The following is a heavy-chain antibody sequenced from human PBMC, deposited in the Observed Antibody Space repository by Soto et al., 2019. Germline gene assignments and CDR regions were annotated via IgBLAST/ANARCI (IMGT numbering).Heavy chain of an antibody. CDR1: GFTFSSYW. Sequence: TGGSLRLSCAASGFTFSSYWMHWVRQAPGKGLVWVSRINSDGSSTSYADSVKGRFTISRDNAKNTLYLQMNSLRAEDKAVYYCARGDYDFWSGYYGYYYYGMDVWGQGTTVTVSS. J-gene: IGHJ6*02. V-gene: IGHV3-74*01. CDR2: INSDGSST. CDR3: ARGDYDFWSGYYGYYYYGMDV. D-gene: IGHD3-3*01.